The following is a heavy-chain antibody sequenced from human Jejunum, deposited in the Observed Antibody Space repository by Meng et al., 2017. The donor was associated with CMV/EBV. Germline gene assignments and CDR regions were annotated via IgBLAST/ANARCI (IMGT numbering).Heavy chain of an antibody. V-gene: IGHV3-33*08. CDR3: ARDNDGSSHYSQFDY. Sequence: SGFPLNSYGIHWVRQFPGKGLAWVAVLWYDGSRKYFADSVQGRFSISRDDSKNTVYLQMNSLRAEDTAVYYCARDNDGSSHYSQFDYWGQGTLVTVSS. J-gene: IGHJ4*02. D-gene: IGHD3-22*01. CDR1: GFPLNSYG. CDR2: LWYDGSRK.